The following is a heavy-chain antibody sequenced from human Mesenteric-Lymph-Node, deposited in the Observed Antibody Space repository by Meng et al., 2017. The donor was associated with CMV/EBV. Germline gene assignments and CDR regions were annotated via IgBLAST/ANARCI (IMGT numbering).Heavy chain of an antibody. V-gene: IGHV3-53*05. CDR2: IYSGAGT. CDR3: AKAMRQYDFWSGPNS. J-gene: IGHJ4*02. D-gene: IGHD3-3*01. Sequence: ETLSLTCAASGFTVSSNYMSCVRQAPGKGLEWVSVIYSGAGTYYADSVKGRFSISRDSSKNTLYLQMNSLRAEDTAVYYCAKAMRQYDFWSGPNSWGQGTLVTVSS. CDR1: GFTVSSNY.